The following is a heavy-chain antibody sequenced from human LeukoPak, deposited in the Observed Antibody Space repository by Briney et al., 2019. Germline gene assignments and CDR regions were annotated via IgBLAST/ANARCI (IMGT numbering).Heavy chain of an antibody. J-gene: IGHJ4*02. Sequence: PSETLSLTCTVSGGSISSGDYYWSWIRQPPGKGLEWIGYIYYSGSTYYNPSLKSRVTISVGTSKNQFSLKLSSVTAADTAVYYCARVGAYSSGYYSLDYWGQGTLVTVSS. V-gene: IGHV4-30-4*01. CDR2: IYYSGST. D-gene: IGHD3-22*01. CDR1: GGSISSGDYY. CDR3: ARVGAYSSGYYSLDY.